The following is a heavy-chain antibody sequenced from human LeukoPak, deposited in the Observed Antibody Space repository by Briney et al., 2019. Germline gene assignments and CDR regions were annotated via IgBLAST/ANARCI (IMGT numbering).Heavy chain of an antibody. CDR1: GGTFSSYA. J-gene: IGHJ4*02. D-gene: IGHD1-1*01. CDR3: AVGWNDAPDFDY. V-gene: IGHV1-69*13. CDR2: IIPIFGTA. Sequence: SVKVSCKASGGTFSSYAISRVRQAPGQGLEWMGGIIPIFGTANYAQKFQGRVTITADESTSTAYMELSSLRSEDTAVYYCAVGWNDAPDFDYWGQGTLVTVSS.